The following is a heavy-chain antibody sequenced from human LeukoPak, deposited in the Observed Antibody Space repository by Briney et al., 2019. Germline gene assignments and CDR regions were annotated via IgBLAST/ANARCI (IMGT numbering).Heavy chain of an antibody. CDR1: GGSFSGYY. Sequence: PSETLSLTCAVYGGSFSGYYWSWIRQPPGKGLEWIGEINHSGSTNYNPSLKSRVTISVDTSKNQFSLKLSSVTAADTAVYYCARAVGSRHIVVVTAIPAYFDYWGQGTLVTVSS. D-gene: IGHD2-21*02. CDR3: ARAVGSRHIVVVTAIPAYFDY. V-gene: IGHV4-34*01. J-gene: IGHJ4*02. CDR2: INHSGST.